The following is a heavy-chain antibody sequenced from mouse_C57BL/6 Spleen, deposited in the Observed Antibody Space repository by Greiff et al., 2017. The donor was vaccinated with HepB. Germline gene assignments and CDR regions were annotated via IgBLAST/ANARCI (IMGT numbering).Heavy chain of an antibody. D-gene: IGHD2-4*01. CDR2: ISYDGSN. J-gene: IGHJ2*01. Sequence: EVKLQESGPGLVKPSQSLSLTCSVTGYSITSGYYWNWIRQFPGNKLEWMGYISYDGSNNYNPSLKNRISITRDTSKNQFFLKLNSVTTEDTATYYCARGGYYDYDGDYFDYWGQGTTLSVSS. V-gene: IGHV3-6*01. CDR3: ARGGYYDYDGDYFDY. CDR1: GYSITSGYY.